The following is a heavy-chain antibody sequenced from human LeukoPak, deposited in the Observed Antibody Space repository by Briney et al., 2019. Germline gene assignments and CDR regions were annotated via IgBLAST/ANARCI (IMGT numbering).Heavy chain of an antibody. D-gene: IGHD3-22*01. CDR3: AKGDSGHYYDSSGYLNWFDP. J-gene: IGHJ5*02. V-gene: IGHV3-23*01. Sequence: GRSLRLSCAASGFTFSDYAMNWARQAPGKGLEWVSVISGSGGNTYYADSVKGRFTISRDNSKNTLYLQMNSLRAEDTAVYYCAKGDSGHYYDSSGYLNWFDPWGQGTLVTVSS. CDR2: ISGSGGNT. CDR1: GFTFSDYA.